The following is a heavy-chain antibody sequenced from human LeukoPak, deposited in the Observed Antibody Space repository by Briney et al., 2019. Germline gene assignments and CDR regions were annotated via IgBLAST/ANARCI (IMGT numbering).Heavy chain of an antibody. CDR2: INWNGGST. V-gene: IGHV3-20*04. D-gene: IGHD5-12*01. Sequence: GGSLRLSCAASGFTFSSYSMNWVRQAPGKGLEWVSGINWNGGSTGYADSVKGRFTISRDNAKNSLYLQMNSLRAEDTALYYCARGARVVSGYYFDFWGQGTLVTVSS. CDR1: GFTFSSYS. CDR3: ARGARVVSGYYFDF. J-gene: IGHJ4*02.